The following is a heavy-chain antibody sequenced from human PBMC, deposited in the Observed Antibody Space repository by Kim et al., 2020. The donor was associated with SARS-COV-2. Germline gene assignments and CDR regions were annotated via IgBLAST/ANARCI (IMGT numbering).Heavy chain of an antibody. CDR2: IIPIFATA. J-gene: IGHJ4*02. CDR3: ATSPEVWTTVVTNGYFDY. Sequence: SVKVSCKASGGTFSSYAISWVRQAPGQGLEWMGGIIPIFATANYAQKFQGRVTITADESTSTAYMELSSLRSEDTAVYYCATSPEVWTTVVTNGYFDYWGQGTLVTVSS. CDR1: GGTFSSYA. V-gene: IGHV1-69*13. D-gene: IGHD4-17*01.